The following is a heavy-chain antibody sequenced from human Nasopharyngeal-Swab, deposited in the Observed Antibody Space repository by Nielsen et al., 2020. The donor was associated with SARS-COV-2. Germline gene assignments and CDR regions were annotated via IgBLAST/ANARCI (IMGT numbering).Heavy chain of an antibody. V-gene: IGHV3-33*01. Sequence: GESLKISCAASGFTFSSYGMHWVRQAPGKGLEWVAVIWYDGSNKYYTNSVKGRFTISRDNSKNTLYLRMNSLRAEDTAVYYCARDPVYSVRRNEGTGGYFDYWGQGTLVTVSS. CDR3: ARDPVYSVRRNEGTGGYFDY. CDR1: GFTFSSYG. J-gene: IGHJ4*03. CDR2: IWYDGSNK. D-gene: IGHD1-1*01.